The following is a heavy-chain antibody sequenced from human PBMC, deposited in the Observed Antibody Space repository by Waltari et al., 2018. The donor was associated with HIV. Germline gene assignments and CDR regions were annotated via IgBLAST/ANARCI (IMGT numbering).Heavy chain of an antibody. CDR1: GLIFRDQP. J-gene: IGHJ4*02. D-gene: IGHD6-13*01. CDR3: VVAVPGSIGDY. Sequence: EVQVVESGGALVQPGGSLRLPCEGSGLIFRDQPLDWVRRAPGRGVEWIGRVRNNGASPECAPSGRARCTISRDVSRNSVFLHMNSLTPGDTAVYYCVVAVPGSIGDYWGQGTVVTVSS. CDR2: VRNNGASP. V-gene: IGHV3-72*01.